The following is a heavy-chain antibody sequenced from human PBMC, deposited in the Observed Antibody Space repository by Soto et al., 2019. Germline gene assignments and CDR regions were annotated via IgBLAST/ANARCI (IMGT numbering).Heavy chain of an antibody. J-gene: IGHJ5*02. D-gene: IGHD3-10*01. Sequence: QPPGKGLEWIGEINHSGSTNYNPSLKSRVTISVDTSKNQFSLKLSSVTAADTAVYYCARTYYYGSGSYYKGSGFDPWGQGTLVTVSS. CDR2: INHSGST. V-gene: IGHV4-34*01. CDR3: ARTYYYGSGSYYKGSGFDP.